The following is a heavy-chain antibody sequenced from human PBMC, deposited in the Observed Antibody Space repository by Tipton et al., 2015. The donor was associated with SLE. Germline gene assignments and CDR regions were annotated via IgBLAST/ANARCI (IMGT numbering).Heavy chain of an antibody. V-gene: IGHV4-59*08. CDR3: ASFDPDY. Sequence: TLSLTCTVSGGSISSYYWSWIRQPPGKGLEWIGYIYYSGSTNYNPSLKSRVTISVDTSKNQFSLKLTSVTAADTAVYYCASFDPDYGGQGTLVTVSS. CDR2: IYYSGST. J-gene: IGHJ4*02. CDR1: GGSISSYY.